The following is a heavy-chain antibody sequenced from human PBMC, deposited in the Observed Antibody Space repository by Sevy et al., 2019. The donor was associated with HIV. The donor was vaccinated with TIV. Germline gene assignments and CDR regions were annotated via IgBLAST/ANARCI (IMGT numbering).Heavy chain of an antibody. D-gene: IGHD2-21*02. J-gene: IGHJ4*02. CDR1: GFTFSDYG. Sequence: GGSLRLSCAASGFTFSDYGMNWVHQAPGKGLEWVSYISSSSGDAIYYTDSVKGRFTISRDNAKNSLYLQMNSLRAEDTAVYYCARGAGGDCYYWGQGTLVTVSS. V-gene: IGHV3-48*01. CDR3: ARGAGGDCYY. CDR2: ISSSSGDAI.